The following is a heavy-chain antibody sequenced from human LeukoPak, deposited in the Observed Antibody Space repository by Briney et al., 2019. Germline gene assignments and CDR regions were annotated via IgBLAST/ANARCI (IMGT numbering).Heavy chain of an antibody. J-gene: IGHJ6*02. D-gene: IGHD2-2*01. Sequence: SETLSLTCTVSGGSISSYYWSWIRQPPGKGLEWIGYIYDNGSTNYNPSLKSRVTISVDTSKNQFSLKLSSVTAADTAVYYCARVGGTNYYYYGIDVWGQGTTVIVSS. CDR3: ARVGGTNYYYYGIDV. CDR1: GGSISSYY. CDR2: IYDNGST. V-gene: IGHV4-59*01.